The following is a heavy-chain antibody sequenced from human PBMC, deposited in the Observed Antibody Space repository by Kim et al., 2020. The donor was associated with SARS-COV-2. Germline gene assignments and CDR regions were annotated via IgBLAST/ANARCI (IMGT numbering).Heavy chain of an antibody. CDR3: ARGDSSSWYTPFHFDY. J-gene: IGHJ4*02. D-gene: IGHD6-13*01. Sequence: GESLKISCKGSGYSFTSYWIGWVRQMPGKGLEWMGIIYPGDSDTRYSPSFQGQVTISADKSISTAYLQWSSLKASDTAMYYCARGDSSSWYTPFHFDYWGQGTLVTVSS. V-gene: IGHV5-51*01. CDR1: GYSFTSYW. CDR2: IYPGDSDT.